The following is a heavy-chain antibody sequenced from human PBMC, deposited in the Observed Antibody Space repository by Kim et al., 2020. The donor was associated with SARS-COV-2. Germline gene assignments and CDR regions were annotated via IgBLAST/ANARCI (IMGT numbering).Heavy chain of an antibody. V-gene: IGHV3-48*03. J-gene: IGHJ4*02. CDR3: ASSRAAAGMDFDY. Sequence: GGSLRLSCAASGFTFSSYEMNWVRQAPGKGLEWVSYISSSGSTIYYADSVKGRFTISRDNAKNSLYLQMNSLRAEDTAVYYCASSRAAAGMDFDYWGQGTLVTVSS. CDR1: GFTFSSYE. CDR2: ISSSGSTI. D-gene: IGHD6-13*01.